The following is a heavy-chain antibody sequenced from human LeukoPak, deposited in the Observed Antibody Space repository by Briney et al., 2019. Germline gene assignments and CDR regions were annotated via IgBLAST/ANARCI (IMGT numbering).Heavy chain of an antibody. CDR3: ARNPPGSGYYDY. Sequence: GGSLRLSCAASGFTFSSYSMNWVRQAPGKGLEWVSSISRSSYIYYADSVKGRFTISRDNAKNSLYLQMNSLRAEDTAVYYCARNPPGSGYYDYWGQGTLVTVSS. J-gene: IGHJ4*02. V-gene: IGHV3-21*01. CDR2: ISRSSYI. CDR1: GFTFSSYS. D-gene: IGHD3-22*01.